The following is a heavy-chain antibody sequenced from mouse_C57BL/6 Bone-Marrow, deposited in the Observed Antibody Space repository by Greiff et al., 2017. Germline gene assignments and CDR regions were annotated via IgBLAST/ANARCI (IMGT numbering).Heavy chain of an antibody. V-gene: IGHV5-4*01. CDR2: ISDGGSYT. Sequence: EVQLQESGGGLVKPGGSLKLSCAASGFTFSSYAMSWVRQTPEKRLEWVATISDGGSYTYYPDNVKGRFTISRDNAKNNLYLQMSHLKAEDTAMYYCAGSFFAYWGQGTLVTVSA. CDR3: AGSFFAY. J-gene: IGHJ3*01. CDR1: GFTFSSYA.